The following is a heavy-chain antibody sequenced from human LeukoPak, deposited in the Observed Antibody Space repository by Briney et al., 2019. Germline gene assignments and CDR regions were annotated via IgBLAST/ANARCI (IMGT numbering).Heavy chain of an antibody. CDR2: INYSGST. V-gene: IGHV4-34*01. CDR3: ARGHESIKTFGEVIKSRTRWFDP. D-gene: IGHD3-3*01. Sequence: SETLSLTCAVYGGSFSGYYWSWIRQPPGKGLEWIGEINYSGSTNYNPSLKSRVTISVDTSKNQFSLKLSSVTAADTAVYYCARGHESIKTFGEVIKSRTRWFDPWGQGTLVTVSS. CDR1: GGSFSGYY. J-gene: IGHJ5*02.